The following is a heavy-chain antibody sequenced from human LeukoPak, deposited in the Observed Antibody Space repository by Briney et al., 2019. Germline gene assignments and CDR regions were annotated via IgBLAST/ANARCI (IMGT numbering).Heavy chain of an antibody. D-gene: IGHD3-22*01. J-gene: IGHJ4*02. Sequence: SETLSLTCAVYGGSFSGYYWSWIRQPPGKGLEWIGEINHSGSTNYNPSLKSRVTISVDTSKNQFSLRLTSVTAADTAVYYCARSGTGLLRYYFDYWGQGTLITVSS. CDR2: INHSGST. CDR3: ARSGTGLLRYYFDY. V-gene: IGHV4-34*01. CDR1: GGSFSGYY.